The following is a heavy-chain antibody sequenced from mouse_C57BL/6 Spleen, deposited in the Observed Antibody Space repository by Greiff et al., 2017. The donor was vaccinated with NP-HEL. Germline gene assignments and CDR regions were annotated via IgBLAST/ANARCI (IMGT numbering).Heavy chain of an antibody. CDR1: GYAFSSSW. J-gene: IGHJ4*01. CDR2: IYPGDGDT. V-gene: IGHV1-82*01. D-gene: IGHD1-1*02. CDR3: AHGRVEYYAMAY. Sequence: QVQLKQSGPELVKPGASVKISCKASGYAFSSSWMNWVKQRPGQGLEWIGRIYPGDGDTNYNGKFKGEATLTADKSSSPAYMQLSRLTSEDSAVYFCAHGRVEYYAMAYWGQGTSVTVSS.